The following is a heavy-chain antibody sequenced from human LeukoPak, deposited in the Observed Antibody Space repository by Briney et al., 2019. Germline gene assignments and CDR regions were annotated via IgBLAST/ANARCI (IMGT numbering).Heavy chain of an antibody. D-gene: IGHD5-12*01. Sequence: ASVKVSCKASGYTFTGYYMHWVRQAPGQGLEWMGWINPNSGGTNYALKFQGRVTMTRDTSISTAYMELSRLRSDDTAVYYCARDQRGYAMTRYWGQGTLVTVSS. CDR1: GYTFTGYY. CDR2: INPNSGGT. V-gene: IGHV1-2*02. CDR3: ARDQRGYAMTRY. J-gene: IGHJ4*02.